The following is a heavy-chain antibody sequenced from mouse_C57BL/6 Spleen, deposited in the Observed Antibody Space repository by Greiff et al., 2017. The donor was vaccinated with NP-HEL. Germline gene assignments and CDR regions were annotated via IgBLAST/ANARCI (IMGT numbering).Heavy chain of an antibody. Sequence: QVQLKESGAELMKPGASVKLSCKATGYTFTGYWIEWVKQRPGHGLEWIGEILPGSGSTTYNEKFKGTATFTADTSSNTAYMQLSSLTTEDSAIDYCARLELGPYAMDYWGQGASVTVSS. V-gene: IGHV1-9*01. CDR1: GYTFTGYW. D-gene: IGHD4-1*01. J-gene: IGHJ4*01. CDR3: ARLELGPYAMDY. CDR2: ILPGSGST.